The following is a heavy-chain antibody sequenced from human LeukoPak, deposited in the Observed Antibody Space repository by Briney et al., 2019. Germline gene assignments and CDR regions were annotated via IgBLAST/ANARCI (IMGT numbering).Heavy chain of an antibody. Sequence: SETLSLTCTVSGGYISSHYWSWIRQPAGKGLEWIGRIYTSGSTNYNPSLKSRVTMSLDTSKNQFSLKLSSVTAADTAVYYCARDVPACIATYYFDYWGQGTLVTVSS. CDR2: IYTSGST. D-gene: IGHD6-13*01. V-gene: IGHV4-4*07. J-gene: IGHJ4*02. CDR1: GGYISSHY. CDR3: ARDVPACIATYYFDY.